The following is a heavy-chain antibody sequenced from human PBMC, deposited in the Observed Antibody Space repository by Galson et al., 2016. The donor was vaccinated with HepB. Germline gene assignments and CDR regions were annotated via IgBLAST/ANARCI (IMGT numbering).Heavy chain of an antibody. CDR1: GFTFDDYT. Sequence: SLRLSCAASGFTFDDYTMHWVRQAPGRGLEWVSGISWNSNNIGYADSVKGRFTISRDNAKNSLFLQMNSLRPEDTAFYYCTVGHDNSPNLVYYGLDVWGQGTTLTVSS. J-gene: IGHJ6*02. CDR3: TVGHDNSPNLVYYGLDV. D-gene: IGHD1-26*01. CDR2: ISWNSNNI. V-gene: IGHV3-9*01.